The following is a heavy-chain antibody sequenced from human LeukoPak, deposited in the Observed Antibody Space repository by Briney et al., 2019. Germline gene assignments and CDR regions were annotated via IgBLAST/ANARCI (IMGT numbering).Heavy chain of an antibody. J-gene: IGHJ5*02. CDR1: GYTFTGYY. D-gene: IGHD3-3*01. V-gene: IGHV1-2*02. Sequence: ASVKVSCKASGYTFTGYYMHWVRQAPGQGLEWMGWINPNSGGTNYAQKFQGRVTMTRDTSISTAYMELSRLRSDDTAVYYCARDFYDFWSGYYGPFDPWGQGTLVTASS. CDR2: INPNSGGT. CDR3: ARDFYDFWSGYYGPFDP.